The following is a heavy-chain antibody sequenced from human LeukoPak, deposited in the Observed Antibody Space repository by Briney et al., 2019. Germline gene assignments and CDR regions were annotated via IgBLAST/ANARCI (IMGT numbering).Heavy chain of an antibody. V-gene: IGHV3-7*03. Sequence: GGSLRLSCVASGLTFSNAWMSWVRQAPGKGLEWVANIKSDGSDKNFVDSVRGRFTISRDNAKNSLYLQMNSLRAEDTAVYYCASQTSAKGFDYWGQGTLVTVSS. D-gene: IGHD2-2*01. CDR3: ASQTSAKGFDY. CDR2: IKSDGSDK. CDR1: GLTFSNAW. J-gene: IGHJ4*02.